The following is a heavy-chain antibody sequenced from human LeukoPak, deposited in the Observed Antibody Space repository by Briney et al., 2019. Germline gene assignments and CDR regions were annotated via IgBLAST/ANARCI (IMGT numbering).Heavy chain of an antibody. CDR2: IYNGRNT. D-gene: IGHD6-19*01. J-gene: IGHJ4*02. V-gene: IGHV4-59*08. Sequence: SETLSLTCSASGASTSSRYWSWIRQSPGRTLEWIGHIYNGRNTKCNPSLTSRVTIPVDTSKNQFSLRMTSVTAADTAIYYCAQTTGWPGFDFWGPGALVTVSS. CDR1: GASTSSRY. CDR3: AQTTGWPGFDF.